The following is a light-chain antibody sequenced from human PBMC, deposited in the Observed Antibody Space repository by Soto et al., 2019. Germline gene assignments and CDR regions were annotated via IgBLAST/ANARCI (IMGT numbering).Light chain of an antibody. CDR3: QQYNNWPRT. J-gene: IGKJ1*01. V-gene: IGKV3-15*01. CDR2: GTS. Sequence: EIVMTKSPATLSVSPGERATLSCRASQSVSSNLAWYHQKPGQAPRLLIYGTSTRATGIPVRFSGSGSGTEFTLPISSLQSEDSAVYYCQQYNNWPRTFGQGTKVEIK. CDR1: QSVSSN.